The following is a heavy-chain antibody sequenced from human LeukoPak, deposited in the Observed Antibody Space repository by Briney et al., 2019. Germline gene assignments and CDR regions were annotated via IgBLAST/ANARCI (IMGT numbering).Heavy chain of an antibody. J-gene: IGHJ4*02. CDR2: ISGSGGST. CDR3: AKDLWRITIFGVRPFDY. Sequence: GGSLRLSCAASGFTFSSYAMNWVRQAPGKGLEWVSAISGSGGSTYYADSVEGRFTISRDNSKNTLYLQMNSLRAEDTAVYYCAKDLWRITIFGVRPFDYWGQGTLVTVSS. V-gene: IGHV3-23*01. CDR1: GFTFSSYA. D-gene: IGHD3-3*01.